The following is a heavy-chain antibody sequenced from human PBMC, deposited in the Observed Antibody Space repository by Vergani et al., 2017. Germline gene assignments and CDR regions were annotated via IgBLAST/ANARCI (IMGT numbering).Heavy chain of an antibody. CDR1: GFTFSNAW. CDR2: IKSKTDGGTT. CDR3: TTRSVEHQLLSRPYYYYMDV. Sequence: EVQLVESGGGLVKPGGSLRLSCAASGFTFSNAWMNWVRQAAGKGLEWVGRIKSKTDGGTTDYAAPVKGRFTISRDDSKNTLYLQMNSLKTEDTAVYYCTTRSVEHQLLSRPYYYYMDVWGKGTTVTVSS. D-gene: IGHD2-2*01. V-gene: IGHV3-15*07. J-gene: IGHJ6*03.